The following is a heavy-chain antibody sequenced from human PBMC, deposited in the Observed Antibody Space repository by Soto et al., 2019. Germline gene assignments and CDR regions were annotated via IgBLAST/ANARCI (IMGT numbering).Heavy chain of an antibody. Sequence: PGGSLRLSCAASGFTFSDYYMSWIRQAPGKGLEWVSYISSSGSTIYYADSVKGRFTISRDNAKNSLYLQMNSLRAEDTAVYYCASGVVVAATPGSVFDIWGQGTMVTVSS. CDR1: GFTFSDYY. CDR3: ASGVVVAATPGSVFDI. CDR2: ISSSGSTI. D-gene: IGHD2-15*01. V-gene: IGHV3-11*01. J-gene: IGHJ3*02.